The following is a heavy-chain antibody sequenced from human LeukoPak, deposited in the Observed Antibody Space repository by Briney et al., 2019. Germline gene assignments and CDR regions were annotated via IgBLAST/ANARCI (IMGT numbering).Heavy chain of an antibody. CDR1: GGTFSSYA. J-gene: IGHJ4*02. V-gene: IGHV1-69*05. D-gene: IGHD3-22*01. CDR3: ASGDDSSGYFSFDY. CDR2: IIPIFGTA. Sequence: ASVKVSCKASGGTFSSYAISWVRQAPGQGLEWMGGIIPIFGTANYAQKFQGRVTITTDESTSTAYTELSSLRSEDTAVYYCASGDDSSGYFSFDYWGQGTLVTVSS.